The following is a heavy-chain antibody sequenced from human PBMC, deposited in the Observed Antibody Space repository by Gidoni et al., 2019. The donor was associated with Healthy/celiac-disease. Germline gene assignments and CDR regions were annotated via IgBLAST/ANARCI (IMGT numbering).Heavy chain of an antibody. D-gene: IGHD3-3*01. CDR2: IYYSGRT. CDR3: ARLNFPGSYNWFDP. V-gene: IGHV4-59*08. CDR1: GGSISSYY. Sequence: QVQLQESGPGLVKPSETLSLTCTVSGGSISSYYWSWIRQPPGKGLEWIGYIYYSGRTNYNPSLKSRVTISVDTSKNQFSLKLSSVTAADTAVYYCARLNFPGSYNWFDPWGQGTLVTVSS. J-gene: IGHJ5*02.